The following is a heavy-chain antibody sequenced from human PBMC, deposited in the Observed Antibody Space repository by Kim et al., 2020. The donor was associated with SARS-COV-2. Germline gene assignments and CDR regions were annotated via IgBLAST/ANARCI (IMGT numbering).Heavy chain of an antibody. CDR2: IYYSGST. D-gene: IGHD5-12*01. Sequence: SETLSLTCTVSGGSISSGGYYWSWIRQHPGKGLEWIGYIYYSGSTYYNPSLKSRVTISVDTSKNQFSLKLSSVTAADTAVYYCARDLGRWLQLRPYYYYGMDVWGQGTTVTVSS. V-gene: IGHV4-31*03. CDR1: GGSISSGGYY. J-gene: IGHJ6*02. CDR3: ARDLGRWLQLRPYYYYGMDV.